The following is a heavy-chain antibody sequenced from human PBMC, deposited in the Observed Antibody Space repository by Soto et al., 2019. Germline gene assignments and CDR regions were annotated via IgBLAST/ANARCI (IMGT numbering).Heavy chain of an antibody. V-gene: IGHV3-23*01. J-gene: IGHJ4*02. CDR1: GFTFSSYA. CDR3: AKGGDSSGYYYVYYFDY. D-gene: IGHD3-22*01. Sequence: EVQLLESGGGLVQPGGSLRLSCAASGFTFSSYAMSWVRQAPGKGLEWVSAISGSGGSTYYADSMKGRFTISRDNSKNTLYLQMNSLRAEDTAVYYCAKGGDSSGYYYVYYFDYWGQGTLVTVSS. CDR2: ISGSGGST.